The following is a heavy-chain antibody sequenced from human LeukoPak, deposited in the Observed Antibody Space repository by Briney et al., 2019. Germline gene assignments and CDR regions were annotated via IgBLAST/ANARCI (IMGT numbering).Heavy chain of an antibody. J-gene: IGHJ5*02. CDR1: GYTFTSYA. D-gene: IGHD2-2*01. CDR3: ARVVRYCSSTSSCWFDP. CDR2: INAGNGNT. Sequence: ASVKVSCKASGYTFTSYAMHWVRQAPGQRLEWMGWINAGNGNTKYSQKFQGRVTITRDTSASTAYMELSSLRSEDTAVYHCARVVRYCSSTSSCWFDPWGQGTLVTVSS. V-gene: IGHV1-3*01.